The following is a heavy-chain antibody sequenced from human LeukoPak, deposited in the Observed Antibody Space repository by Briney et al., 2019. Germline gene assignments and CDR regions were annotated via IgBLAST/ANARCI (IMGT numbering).Heavy chain of an antibody. V-gene: IGHV4-38-2*02. J-gene: IGHJ4*02. Sequence: SETLSLPCAVSGYSISSGYYWGWIRQPPGKGLEWIGSIYHSGSTYYNPSLKSRVTISVDTSKNQFSLKLSSVTAADTAVYYCARDQRGLLWFGEPSYYFDYWGQGTLVTVSS. CDR3: ARDQRGLLWFGEPSYYFDY. CDR1: GYSISSGYY. CDR2: IYHSGST. D-gene: IGHD3-10*01.